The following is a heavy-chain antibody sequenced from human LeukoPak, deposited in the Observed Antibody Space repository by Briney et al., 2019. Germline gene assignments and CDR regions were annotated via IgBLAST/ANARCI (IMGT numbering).Heavy chain of an antibody. V-gene: IGHV4-30-2*01. CDR2: IYHSGST. J-gene: IGHJ6*02. Sequence: SETLSLTCAVSGGSISSGGYSWSWIRQPPGKGLEWIGYIYHSGSTYYNPSLKSRVTISVDTSKNQFSLKLSSVTAADTAVYYCARATFSPVLRFLEWLDVWGQGTTVTVSS. CDR3: ARATFSPVLRFLEWLDV. CDR1: GGSISSGGYS. D-gene: IGHD3-3*01.